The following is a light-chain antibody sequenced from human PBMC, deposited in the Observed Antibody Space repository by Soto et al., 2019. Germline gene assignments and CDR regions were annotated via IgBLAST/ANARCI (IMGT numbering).Light chain of an antibody. CDR3: QSYDKSLSGSV. CDR2: GSS. J-gene: IGLJ3*02. Sequence: QSVLTQPPTVSGAPGQTVTISCTGSSSNLGARYDVHWYQQVPGKAPKLFIFGSSDRASGVPDRFSGSKSGTSASLAITGLQADDEATYFCQSYDKSLSGSVFGGGTKLTVL. CDR1: SSNLGARYD. V-gene: IGLV1-40*01.